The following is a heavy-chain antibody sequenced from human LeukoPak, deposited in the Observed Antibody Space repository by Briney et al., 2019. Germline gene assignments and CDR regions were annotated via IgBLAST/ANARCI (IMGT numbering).Heavy chain of an antibody. V-gene: IGHV3-7*05. CDR3: ASRAGYTGSWSAFDY. CDR1: TLTLNNYW. CDR2: IKQDGSEK. Sequence: GGSLRLSCTASTLTLNNYWMSWVRQAPGKGLGWVANIKQDGSEKYHVDSVKGRFTISRDNAKNSLYLQMNSLRAEDTAVYYCASRAGYTGSWSAFDYWGQGTLVTVSS. J-gene: IGHJ4*02. D-gene: IGHD6-13*01.